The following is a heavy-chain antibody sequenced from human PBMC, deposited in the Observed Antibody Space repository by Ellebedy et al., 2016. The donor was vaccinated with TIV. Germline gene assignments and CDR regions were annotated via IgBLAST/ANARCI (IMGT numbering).Heavy chain of an antibody. V-gene: IGHV3-21*01. CDR3: ARDLGPWRDYYYYGMDV. Sequence: GESLKISCAASGFTFSSYSMNWVRQAPGKGLEWVSSISSSSSYIYYADSVKGRFTISRDNAKNSLYLQMNSLRVEDTAVYYCARDLGPWRDYYYYGMDVWGQGTTVTVSS. D-gene: IGHD3-16*01. J-gene: IGHJ6*02. CDR2: ISSSSSYI. CDR1: GFTFSSYS.